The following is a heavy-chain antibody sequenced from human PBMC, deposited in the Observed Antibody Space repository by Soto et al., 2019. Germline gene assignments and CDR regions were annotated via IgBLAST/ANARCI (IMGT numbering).Heavy chain of an antibody. V-gene: IGHV1-8*01. CDR1: GYTFTSYD. CDR2: MNPNSGNT. D-gene: IGHD6-19*01. Sequence: ASVKVSCKASGYTFTSYDINWVRQATGQGLEWMGWMNPNSGNTGDAQKFQGRVTMTRNTSIRTAYMELSSLRSEDTAVYYCARRPVAGCCWFDPWGQGTLVTVSS. J-gene: IGHJ5*02. CDR3: ARRPVAGCCWFDP.